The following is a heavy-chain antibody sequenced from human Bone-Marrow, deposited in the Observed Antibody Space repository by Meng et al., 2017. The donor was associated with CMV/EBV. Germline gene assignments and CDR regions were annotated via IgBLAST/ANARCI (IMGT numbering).Heavy chain of an antibody. J-gene: IGHJ4*02. D-gene: IGHD4/OR15-4a*01. Sequence: ASVKVSCKASGYTFTGYYMPWVRQAPGQGLEWMGWINPNSGGTNYAQKLQGRVTMTRDTSISTAYMELGRLGSDDTAVYYCARDRGRTIQDWGQGTLVTVSS. CDR3: ARDRGRTIQD. V-gene: IGHV1-2*02. CDR2: INPNSGGT. CDR1: GYTFTGYY.